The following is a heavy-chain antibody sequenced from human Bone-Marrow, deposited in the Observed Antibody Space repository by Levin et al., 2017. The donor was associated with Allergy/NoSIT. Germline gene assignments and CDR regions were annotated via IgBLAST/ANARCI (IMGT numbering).Heavy chain of an antibody. CDR3: ASSAGGYYDSSGYRRGTPDAFDI. V-gene: IGHV3-48*02. D-gene: IGHD3-22*01. CDR1: GFTFSSYS. J-gene: IGHJ3*02. Sequence: GGSLRLSCAASGFTFSSYSMNWVRQAPGKGLEWVSYISSSSSTIYYADSVKGRFTISRDNAKNSLYLQMNSLRDEDTAVYYCASSAGGYYDSSGYRRGTPDAFDIWGQGTMVTVSS. CDR2: ISSSSSTI.